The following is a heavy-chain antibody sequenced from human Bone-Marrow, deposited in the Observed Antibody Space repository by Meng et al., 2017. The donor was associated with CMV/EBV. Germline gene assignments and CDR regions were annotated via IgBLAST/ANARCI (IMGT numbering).Heavy chain of an antibody. J-gene: IGHJ4*02. CDR2: ISGSGDST. Sequence: GESLKISCAASGFTFSSFALTWVRQAPGKGLEWVSGISGSGDSTYYADSVRGRFTISRDNSKNTLYLQMNSLRAEDTALYYCAKAPPPVNGWPSHFDYWGQGTLVTVSS. D-gene: IGHD6-19*01. V-gene: IGHV3-23*01. CDR1: GFTFSSFA. CDR3: AKAPPPVNGWPSHFDY.